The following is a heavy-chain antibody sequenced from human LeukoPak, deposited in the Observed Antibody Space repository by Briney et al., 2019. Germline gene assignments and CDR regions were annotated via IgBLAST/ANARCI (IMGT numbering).Heavy chain of an antibody. CDR1: GFTFGDYA. CDR3: TRDQTPYY. J-gene: IGHJ4*02. CDR2: IRSKVYGGTP. V-gene: IGHV3-49*04. Sequence: GGSLRLTCTASGFTFGDYAMTWVRQAPGKGLEWVGFIRSKVYGGTPEYAASVKGRFTISRDDSQGIAYLQMNSLKTEDTAVYYCTRDQTPYYWGQGTLVTVSS.